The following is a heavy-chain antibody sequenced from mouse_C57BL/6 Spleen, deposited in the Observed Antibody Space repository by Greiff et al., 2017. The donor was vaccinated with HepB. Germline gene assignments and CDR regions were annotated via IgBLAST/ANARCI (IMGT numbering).Heavy chain of an antibody. J-gene: IGHJ4*01. CDR1: GFNIKDDY. CDR2: IDPENGDT. Sequence: EVQLQQSGAELVRPGASVKLSCTASGFNIKDDYMHWVKQRPEQGLEWIGWIDPENGDTEYASKFQGKATITADTSSNTAYLQSSSLTSEDTAVYYCTVRTSYAMDYWGQGTSVTGSS. CDR3: TVRTSYAMDY. V-gene: IGHV14-4*01.